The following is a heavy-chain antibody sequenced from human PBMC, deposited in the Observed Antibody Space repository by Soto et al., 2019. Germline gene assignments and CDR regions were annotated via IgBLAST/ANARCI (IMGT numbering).Heavy chain of an antibody. V-gene: IGHV4-59*01. CDR2: IYYSGST. J-gene: IGHJ6*02. D-gene: IGHD6-13*01. CDR1: GGSISSYY. CDR3: ARGSWYPYYYYGMDV. Sequence: PSETLSLTCTVSGGSISSYYWSWIRQPPGKGLEWIGYIYYSGSTNYNPSLKSRVTISVDTSKNQFSLKLSSVTAADTAVYYCARGSWYPYYYYGMDVWGQGTTVTVSS.